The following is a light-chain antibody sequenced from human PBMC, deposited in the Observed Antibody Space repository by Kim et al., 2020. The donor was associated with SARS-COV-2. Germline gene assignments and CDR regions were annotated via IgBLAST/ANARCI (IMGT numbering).Light chain of an antibody. V-gene: IGKV3-11*01. CDR3: QQRAEWPIS. CDR1: QNIDIQ. CDR2: DAS. J-gene: IGKJ5*01. Sequence: SPVERATLSCRASQNIDIQLAWYQQKPGQAPRLLIFDASNRAAGIPARFSGLGSGTDFTLTVSSLEPEDFAVYYCQQRAEWPISFGQGTRLEIK.